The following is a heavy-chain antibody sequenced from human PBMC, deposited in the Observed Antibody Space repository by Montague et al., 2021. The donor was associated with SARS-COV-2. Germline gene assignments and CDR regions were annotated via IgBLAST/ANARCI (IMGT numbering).Heavy chain of an antibody. CDR1: GGSISSSSYY. CDR2: IYYSGST. D-gene: IGHD6-13*01. J-gene: IGHJ5*02. V-gene: IGHV4-39*01. CDR3: ARKAMKYSSIWSTGGNWFDP. Sequence: SETLSLTCTVSGGSISSSSYYWGWIRQRPGKGLEWIGSIYYSGSTYYNPSSKSRVTIAVDTSKNQFSLKLSSVTAADTAVYYCARKAMKYSSIWSTGGNWFDPWGQGTLVTVSS.